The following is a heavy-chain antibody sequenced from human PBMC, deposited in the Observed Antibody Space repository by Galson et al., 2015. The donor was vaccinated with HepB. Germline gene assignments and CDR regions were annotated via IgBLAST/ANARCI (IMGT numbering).Heavy chain of an antibody. J-gene: IGHJ4*02. CDR3: ARPLGSGSYYVGGYFDY. D-gene: IGHD1-26*01. CDR2: IWYDGSNK. CDR1: GFTFSSYG. Sequence: SLRLSCAASGFTFSSYGMHWVRQAPGKGLEWVAVIWYDGSNKYYADSVKGLFTISRDNSKNTLYLQMNSLRAEDTAVYYCARPLGSGSYYVGGYFDYWGQGTLVTVSS. V-gene: IGHV3-33*01.